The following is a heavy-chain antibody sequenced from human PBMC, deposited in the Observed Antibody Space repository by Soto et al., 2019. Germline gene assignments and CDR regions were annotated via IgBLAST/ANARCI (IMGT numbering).Heavy chain of an antibody. CDR2: ISGSGGST. CDR3: AKDKSLLDTDMVANWFDP. CDR1: GFTFSSYA. D-gene: IGHD5-18*01. Sequence: GGSLRLSCAASGFTFSSYAMSWVRQAPGKGLEWVSAISGSGGSTYYADSVKGRFTISRDNSKNTLYLQMNSLRAEDTAVYYCAKDKSLLDTDMVANWFDPCGQESLVTV. J-gene: IGHJ5*02. V-gene: IGHV3-23*01.